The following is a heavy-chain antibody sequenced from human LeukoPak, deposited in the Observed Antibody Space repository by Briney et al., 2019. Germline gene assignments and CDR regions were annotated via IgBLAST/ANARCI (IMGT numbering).Heavy chain of an antibody. D-gene: IGHD1/OR15-1a*01. V-gene: IGHV3-66*02. CDR2: IYSGGTI. CDR3: ARDFLTTTNDF. J-gene: IGHJ4*02. Sequence: GGSLRLSCAASGFTFSNNYMSWVRQAPGKGLEWVAVIYSGGTIYYSDSVKGRFTIPRDNSKSTLYLQMNSLRPEDTGVYYCARDFLTTTNDFWGQGILVTVSS. CDR1: GFTFSNNY.